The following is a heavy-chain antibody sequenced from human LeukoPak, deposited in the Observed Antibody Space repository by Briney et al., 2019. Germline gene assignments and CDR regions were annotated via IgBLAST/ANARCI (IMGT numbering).Heavy chain of an antibody. CDR1: GYTFTSYD. V-gene: IGHV1-8*01. D-gene: IGHD3-16*02. Sequence: ASVKVSCKASGYTFTSYDINWVRQATGQGLEWMGWMNPNSGNTGYAQKFQGRVTMTRNTSISTAYMELSSLRSEDTAVYYCASSITNYDYVWGSYRYSPAITLDYWGQGTLVTVSS. J-gene: IGHJ4*02. CDR2: MNPNSGNT. CDR3: ASSITNYDYVWGSYRYSPAITLDY.